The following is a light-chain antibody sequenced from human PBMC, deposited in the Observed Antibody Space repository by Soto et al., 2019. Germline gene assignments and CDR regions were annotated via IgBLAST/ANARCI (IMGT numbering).Light chain of an antibody. CDR2: EVN. V-gene: IGLV2-23*02. J-gene: IGLJ1*01. CDR1: SSNVGSYKL. CDR3: CSSGGSPTYV. Sequence: SALTQPASVSGSPGQSITISCTGTSSNVGSYKLVSWYQQHPGKAPKLMIFEVNKRPSGVSNRFSGSKSGNTASLTISGLKVEDADDYYCCSSGGSPTYVFGTGTKSPS.